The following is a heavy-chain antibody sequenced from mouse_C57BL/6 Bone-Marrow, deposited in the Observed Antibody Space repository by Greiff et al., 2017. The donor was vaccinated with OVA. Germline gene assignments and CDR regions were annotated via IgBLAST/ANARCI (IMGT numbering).Heavy chain of an antibody. CDR3: TTEYYGGSCPPDY. CDR1: GFNIKDDY. J-gene: IGHJ2*01. CDR2: IDPENGDT. V-gene: IGHV14-4*01. D-gene: IGHD1-1*01. Sequence: EVKLMESGAELVRPGASVKLSCTASGFNIKDDYMHWVKQRPEQGLEWIGWIDPENGDTEYAPKFQGKATITADTSSNTAYLQLSSLTSEDTAVYYCTTEYYGGSCPPDYWGQGTTLTVSS.